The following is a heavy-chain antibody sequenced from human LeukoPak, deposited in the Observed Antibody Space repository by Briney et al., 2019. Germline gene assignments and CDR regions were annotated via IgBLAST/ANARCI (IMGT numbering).Heavy chain of an antibody. CDR3: ARDNSVGDNAWWFDP. CDR1: GYTFTSYY. D-gene: IGHD1-26*01. J-gene: IGHJ5*02. Sequence: ASVKVSCQASGYTFTSYYMHWVRQAPGQGLEWMGLINPTGGSTGYAQKFQGRVTMTRDMSTSTDYMELSSLRSEDTAIYYCARDNSVGDNAWWFDPWGQGTLVTVSS. V-gene: IGHV1-46*01. CDR2: INPTGGST.